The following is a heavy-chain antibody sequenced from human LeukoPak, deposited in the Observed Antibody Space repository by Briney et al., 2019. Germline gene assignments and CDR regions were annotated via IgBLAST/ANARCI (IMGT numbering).Heavy chain of an antibody. CDR1: GFTFSRYA. D-gene: IGHD6-19*01. J-gene: IGHJ4*02. CDR2: ISGSGGST. Sequence: GGSLRLSCAASGFTFSRYAMSWVRQAPGKGLEWVSAISGSGGSTYYADSVKGRFTISRDNSKNTLFLQMNSLRAEDTAVFYCAKRSGYTTGWFFDFWGQGTLVTVSS. V-gene: IGHV3-23*01. CDR3: AKRSGYTTGWFFDF.